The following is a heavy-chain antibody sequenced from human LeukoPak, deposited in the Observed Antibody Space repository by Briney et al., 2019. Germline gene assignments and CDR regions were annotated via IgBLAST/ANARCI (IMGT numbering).Heavy chain of an antibody. V-gene: IGHV4-30-2*01. J-gene: IGHJ3*02. Sequence: SSETLSLTCAVSGGSISSGGYSWSWIRQPPGKGLEWIGYIYHSGSTYYNPSLKSRVTISVDRSKNQFSLKLSSVTAADTAVYYCARAGGGTSHYDYVWGSYRPKDAFDIWGQGTMVTVSS. CDR2: IYHSGST. CDR1: GGSISSGGYS. CDR3: ARAGGGTSHYDYVWGSYRPKDAFDI. D-gene: IGHD3-16*02.